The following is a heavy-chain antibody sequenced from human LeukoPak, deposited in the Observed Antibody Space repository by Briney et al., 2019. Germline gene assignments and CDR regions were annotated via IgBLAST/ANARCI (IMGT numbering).Heavy chain of an antibody. Sequence: SETLSLTCTVSGGSTSSYYWSWIRQPPGKGLEWIGYIYYSGSTNYKPSVKSRVTISVDTSKNQFSLKLSSVTAADTAVYYCARGGYYGSGNDFRFDPWGQGTLVTVSS. D-gene: IGHD3-10*01. CDR2: IYYSGST. J-gene: IGHJ5*02. V-gene: IGHV4-59*01. CDR3: ARGGYYGSGNDFRFDP. CDR1: GGSTSSYY.